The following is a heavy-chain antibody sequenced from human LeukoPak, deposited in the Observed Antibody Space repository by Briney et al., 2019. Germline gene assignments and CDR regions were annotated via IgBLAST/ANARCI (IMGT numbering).Heavy chain of an antibody. Sequence: SETLSLTCTVSGGSISSSYWSWIRQPPGQGLEWIGYIHYSGSTNYNPSLKSRVTISVDTSKNQFSLNLKSVTAADTAVYYCARGSDYYGSGIKYNWFDPWGQGTLVTVSS. CDR3: ARGSDYYGSGIKYNWFDP. CDR2: IHYSGST. V-gene: IGHV4-59*01. CDR1: GGSISSSY. J-gene: IGHJ5*02. D-gene: IGHD3-10*01.